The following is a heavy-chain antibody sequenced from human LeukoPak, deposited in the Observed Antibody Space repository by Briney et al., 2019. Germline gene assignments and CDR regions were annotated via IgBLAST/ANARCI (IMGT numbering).Heavy chain of an antibody. D-gene: IGHD6-19*01. CDR3: ARGDGSGWPSEPDY. J-gene: IGHJ4*02. Sequence: GASVKVSCKASGYTFTSYYMHWVRQAPAQGVEWVGIINTSGGSTSYAQKFQGRVTMTRDTSTSTVYMELSSLRSEDTAVYYCARGDGSGWPSEPDYWGQGTLVTVSS. CDR2: INTSGGST. CDR1: GYTFTSYY. V-gene: IGHV1-46*01.